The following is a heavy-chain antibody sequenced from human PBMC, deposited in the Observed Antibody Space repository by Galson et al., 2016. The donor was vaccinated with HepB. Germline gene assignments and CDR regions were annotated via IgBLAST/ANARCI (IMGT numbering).Heavy chain of an antibody. Sequence: SVKVSCKASGYTFSSYAIHWLRQAPGQRLEWMGWINSASGDTTYSQRFQDRLTIARDTSATTAYMELSGLRSEDTAVYFCAKGAGGYYDYWGQGTLVTVS. V-gene: IGHV1-3*01. CDR2: INSASGDT. J-gene: IGHJ4*02. D-gene: IGHD4/OR15-4a*01. CDR3: AKGAGGYYDY. CDR1: GYTFSSYA.